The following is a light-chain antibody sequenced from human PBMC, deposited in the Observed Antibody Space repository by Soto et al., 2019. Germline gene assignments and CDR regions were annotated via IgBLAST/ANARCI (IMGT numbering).Light chain of an antibody. CDR2: EVN. CDR1: SSDLGGYNY. J-gene: IGLJ2*01. V-gene: IGLV2-8*01. Sequence: QSALTQPPSASGSPGQSVPISCTGTSSDLGGYNYVSWYQQHPGKAPKLMIYEVNKRPSGVPDRFSGSKSGNTASLTVSGLQAENEALYYCSSYAGSNNLVVFGGGTKLTV. CDR3: SSYAGSNNLVV.